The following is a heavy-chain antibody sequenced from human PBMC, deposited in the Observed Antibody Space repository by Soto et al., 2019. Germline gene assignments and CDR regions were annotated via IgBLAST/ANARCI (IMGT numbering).Heavy chain of an antibody. V-gene: IGHV2-5*02. CDR2: IYWDDDK. CDR1: GFSLSSSGVG. CDR3: ALKGDGYRGFKY. Sequence: QITWKESGHTLVKPTQTLTLTLALSGFSLSSSGVGVGWIRHPPGKALEWLALIYWDDDKRYSTFLKSRLTITKDTSKNQVVLTLTNMDPVDTATYYCALKGDGYRGFKYWGQGTLVTVSS. D-gene: IGHD5-12*01. J-gene: IGHJ4*02.